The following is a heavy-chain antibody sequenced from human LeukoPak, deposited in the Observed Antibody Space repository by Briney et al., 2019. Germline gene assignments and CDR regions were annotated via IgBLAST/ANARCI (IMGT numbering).Heavy chain of an antibody. V-gene: IGHV3-48*02. CDR1: GFTFSSYW. D-gene: IGHD3-10*01. Sequence: GGSLRLSCIASGFTFSSYWMSWVRQAPGGGLEWVSYISYSSSLTDYADSVKGRFTISRDNAKNSLSLQLNSLRDEDTAVYFCAKVIRGGYGMDVWGQGTTVTVSS. CDR3: AKVIRGGYGMDV. J-gene: IGHJ6*02. CDR2: ISYSSSLT.